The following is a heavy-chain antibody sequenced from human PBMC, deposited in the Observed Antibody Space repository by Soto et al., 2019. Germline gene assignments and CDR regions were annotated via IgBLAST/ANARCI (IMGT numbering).Heavy chain of an antibody. CDR2: ILPIFGTT. V-gene: IGHV1-69*01. Sequence: QVQLVQSGAEVKKPGSSVKVSCKASGGTFNTYNINWVRQAPGQGLEWMGGILPIFGTTNYAQRFQGRVTITADDSTSTAYMELSSLRSEDTAVYYCARDETGDSYYYYYGMDVWGQGTTATVTS. CDR3: ARDETGDSYYYYYGMDV. CDR1: GGTFNTYN. J-gene: IGHJ6*02. D-gene: IGHD7-27*01.